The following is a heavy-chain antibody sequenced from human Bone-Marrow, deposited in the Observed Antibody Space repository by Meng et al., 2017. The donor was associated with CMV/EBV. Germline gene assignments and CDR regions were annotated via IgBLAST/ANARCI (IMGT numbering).Heavy chain of an antibody. D-gene: IGHD1-26*01. Sequence: TFTSYGISWVRQAPGQGLEWMGWISAYNGNTNYAQKLQGRVTMTTDTSTSTAYMELRSLRSDDTAVYYCAREVGFSVGADLPRSDYWGQGTLVTVLL. CDR2: ISAYNGNT. V-gene: IGHV1-18*01. CDR1: TFTSYG. CDR3: AREVGFSVGADLPRSDY. J-gene: IGHJ4*02.